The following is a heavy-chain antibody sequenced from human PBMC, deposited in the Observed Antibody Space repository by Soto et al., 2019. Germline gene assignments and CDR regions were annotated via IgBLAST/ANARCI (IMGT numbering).Heavy chain of an antibody. D-gene: IGHD1-26*01. CDR1: GYTFTDYY. Sequence: ASEKVFCKAFGYTFTDYYIDWVRQTPGQCPEWMRWVVPSSGDSRTAQSFQGRVTRARDTSTSTDYMELSWLQSDDTPVYSCSRDNSGPLGYWGRGCRFTIAS. CDR2: VVPSSGDS. CDR3: SRDNSGPLGY. V-gene: IGHV1-2*02. J-gene: IGHJ4*02.